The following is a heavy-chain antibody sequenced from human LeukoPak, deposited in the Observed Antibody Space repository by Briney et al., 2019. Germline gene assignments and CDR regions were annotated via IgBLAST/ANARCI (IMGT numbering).Heavy chain of an antibody. V-gene: IGHV4-34*01. Sequence: PSETLSLTCAVYGGSFSGYYWSWIRHPPGKGREWIGEINHSGSTNYNPSLKSRVTISVDTSKNQFSLKLSSVTAADTAVYYCAREIEMATPNPPPFDYWGQGTLVTVSS. CDR1: GGSFSGYY. J-gene: IGHJ4*02. CDR2: INHSGST. D-gene: IGHD5-24*01. CDR3: AREIEMATPNPPPFDY.